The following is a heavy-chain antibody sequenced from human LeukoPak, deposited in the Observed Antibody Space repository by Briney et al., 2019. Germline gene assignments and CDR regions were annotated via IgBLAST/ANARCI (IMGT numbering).Heavy chain of an antibody. CDR2: INAGNGNT. CDR3: ARGEYVVRGAYGYFDL. CDR1: GYTFTSYA. V-gene: IGHV1-3*01. D-gene: IGHD3-10*01. Sequence: ASVKVSCKASGYTFTSYAMHWVRQAPGQRLEWMGWINAGNGNTKYSQKFQGRVTITADKSTSTVYMELSSLRSEDTAVYYCARGEYVVRGAYGYFDLWGRGTLVTVSS. J-gene: IGHJ2*01.